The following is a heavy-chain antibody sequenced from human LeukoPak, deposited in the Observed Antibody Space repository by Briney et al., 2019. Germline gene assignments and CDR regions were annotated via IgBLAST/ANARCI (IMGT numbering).Heavy chain of an antibody. CDR1: GFTFSSYA. CDR2: ISGSGGRT. D-gene: IGHD3-22*01. J-gene: IGHJ4*02. V-gene: IGHV3-23*01. Sequence: PGGSLRLSCAASGFTFSSYAMSWVRQAPGKGLEWVSAISGSGGRTYYADSVKGRFTISRDNSKNTLYLQMNSLRAEDTAVYYCARDPTFYDSSGYYYSPFDYWGQGTLVTVSS. CDR3: ARDPTFYDSSGYYYSPFDY.